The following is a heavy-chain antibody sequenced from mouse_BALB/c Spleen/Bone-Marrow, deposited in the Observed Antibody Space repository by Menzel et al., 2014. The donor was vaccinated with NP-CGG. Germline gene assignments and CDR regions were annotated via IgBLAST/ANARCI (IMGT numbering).Heavy chain of an antibody. Sequence: EVKLMESGGGLVQPGGSLRLSCATSGFTFTDYYMSWVRQPPGKALEWLGFIRNKPNGYTTEYSASVKGRSTISRDNSQSILYLQMNTLRAEDSATYYCARDDYGRGYWGQGTTLTVSS. CDR1: GFTFTDYY. CDR2: IRNKPNGYTT. CDR3: ARDDYGRGY. V-gene: IGHV7-3*02. D-gene: IGHD1-1*01. J-gene: IGHJ2*01.